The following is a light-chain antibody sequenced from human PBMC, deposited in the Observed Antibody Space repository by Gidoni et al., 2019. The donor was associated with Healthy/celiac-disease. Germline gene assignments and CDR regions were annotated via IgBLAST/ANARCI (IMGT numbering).Light chain of an antibody. CDR1: SSNIGSNT. J-gene: IGLJ3*02. Sequence: QSVLTQPPSASGTPGQRVTISCSGSSSNIGSNTVNWYQQLPGTAPKLLIYSNNQRPSGVPDRFSGSESGTSASLAISGLQSEDEADYYCAAWDDSLWVFGGGTKLTVL. V-gene: IGLV1-44*01. CDR3: AAWDDSLWV. CDR2: SNN.